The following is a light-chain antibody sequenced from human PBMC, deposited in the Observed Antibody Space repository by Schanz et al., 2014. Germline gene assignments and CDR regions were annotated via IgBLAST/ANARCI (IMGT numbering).Light chain of an antibody. V-gene: IGLV2-8*01. J-gene: IGLJ1*01. CDR2: EVS. CDR3: SSYTTSSALV. CDR1: SSDVGGYNY. Sequence: QSALTQPPSASGSPGQSVTISCTGTSSDVGGYNYVSWYQQHPGKVPKLMIYEVSQRPSGVPDRFSGSKSGNTASLIISGLQAEDEADYYCSSYTTSSALVFGTGTKLTVL.